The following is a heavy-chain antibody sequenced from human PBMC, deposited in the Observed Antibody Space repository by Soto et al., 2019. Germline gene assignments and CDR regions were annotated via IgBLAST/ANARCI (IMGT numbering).Heavy chain of an antibody. CDR3: ARRKPSGYRFGPRNFFYYGMDV. J-gene: IGHJ6*02. Sequence: SETLSLTCGVFSGSLTDHYWTWIRQTPGKGLEWIGEINHSGITDYNPSLKSRVTLSLDTSKNQFSLKVTALTAADTAVYYRARRKPSGYRFGPRNFFYYGMDVWGPGTTVTVSS. CDR1: SGSLTDHY. V-gene: IGHV4-34*01. CDR2: INHSGIT. D-gene: IGHD5-18*01.